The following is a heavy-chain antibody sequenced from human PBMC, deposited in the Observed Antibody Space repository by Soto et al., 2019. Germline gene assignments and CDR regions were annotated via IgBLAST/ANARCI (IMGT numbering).Heavy chain of an antibody. D-gene: IGHD3-22*01. Sequence: TLSLTCTVSGGSTTSGGYYWNWIRQHPGKGLEWIGYIHHSGSNYHNPSLESRVTMSIDTSKHQISLKLSSVTAADTAIYYCAREPYHYDSSGYYDCWGQGTLVTVYS. J-gene: IGHJ4*02. CDR1: GGSTTSGGYY. CDR2: IHHSGSN. CDR3: AREPYHYDSSGYYDC. V-gene: IGHV4-31*03.